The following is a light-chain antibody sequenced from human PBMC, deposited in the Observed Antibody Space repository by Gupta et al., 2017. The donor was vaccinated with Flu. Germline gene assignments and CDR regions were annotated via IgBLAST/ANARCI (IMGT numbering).Light chain of an antibody. CDR3: QYYDSNLNGGG. Sequence: QSVLTQPPSVSGAPGQRVTISCTESSSNIGAGHDVHWYQQLPGTAPKLLTYNNDRRPSGVPDRFSGSKSGTSASLAITGLQAEDEADYYCQYYDSNLNGGGFGGGTKLTVL. CDR2: NND. V-gene: IGLV1-40*01. CDR1: SSNIGAGHD. J-gene: IGLJ3*02.